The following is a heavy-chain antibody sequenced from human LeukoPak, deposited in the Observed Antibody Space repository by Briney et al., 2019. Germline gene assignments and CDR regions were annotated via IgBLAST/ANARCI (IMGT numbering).Heavy chain of an antibody. CDR3: AREPSSGNYNAYFDY. V-gene: IGHV3-53*01. CDR2: IYNTGST. Sequence: GGSLRLSCAAFGLTVSDNHMSWVRQAPGQGLEWLSVIYNTGSTYYPDSVRGRFTISRDTSKNTIFLQMNIVRVEDTAVYYCAREPSSGNYNAYFDYWGQGTLVTVSS. D-gene: IGHD1-26*01. CDR1: GLTVSDNH. J-gene: IGHJ4*02.